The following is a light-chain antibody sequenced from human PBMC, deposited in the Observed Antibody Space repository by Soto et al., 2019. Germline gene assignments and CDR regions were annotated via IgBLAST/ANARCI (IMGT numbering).Light chain of an antibody. CDR2: DAS. CDR1: QSVSSY. J-gene: IGKJ4*01. CDR3: QQRSNLPLT. V-gene: IGKV3-11*01. Sequence: EIVLTQSPATLSLSPGERATLSCRASQSVSSYLAWYQQKPGQAPRLLIYDASNRATGIPARFSGSGSGTDFTLTISSLEPEDFAVYYCQQRSNLPLTFVGGTKVEMK.